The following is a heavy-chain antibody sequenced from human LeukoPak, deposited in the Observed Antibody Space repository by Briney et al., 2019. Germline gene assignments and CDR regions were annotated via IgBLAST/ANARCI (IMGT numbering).Heavy chain of an antibody. Sequence: GASVKVSCKASGYTFTSYDINWVRQATGQRLEWMGWMNPNSGNTGYAQKFQGRVTITRNTSISTAYMELSSLRSEDTAVYYCARTPTTVTTYAFDIWGQGTMVTVSS. V-gene: IGHV1-8*03. CDR3: ARTPTTVTTYAFDI. J-gene: IGHJ3*02. CDR2: MNPNSGNT. CDR1: GYTFTSYD. D-gene: IGHD4-17*01.